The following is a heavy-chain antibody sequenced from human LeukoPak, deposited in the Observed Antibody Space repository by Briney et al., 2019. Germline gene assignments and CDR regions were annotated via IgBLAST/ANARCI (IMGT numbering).Heavy chain of an antibody. CDR2: IYYNGST. CDR1: GGSISNYF. CDR3: ARDGGRSGSSSSWYTPPHYFDY. D-gene: IGHD6-13*01. V-gene: IGHV4-59*12. J-gene: IGHJ4*02. Sequence: PSETLSLTCTVSGGSISNYFWSWIRQPPRRGLEWIGFIYYNGSTYYNPSLKSRVTISVDTSKNQFSLKLSSVTAADTAVYYCARDGGRSGSSSSWYTPPHYFDYWGQGTLVTVSS.